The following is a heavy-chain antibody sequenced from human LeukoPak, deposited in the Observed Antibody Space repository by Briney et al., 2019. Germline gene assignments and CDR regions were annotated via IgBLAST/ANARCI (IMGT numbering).Heavy chain of an antibody. V-gene: IGHV4-39*07. CDR1: GGSISSSSYY. Sequence: SETLSLTCTVSGGSISSSSYYWGWIRQPPGKGLEWIGSIYYSGSTYYNPSLKSRVTISVDTSKNQFSLKLSSVTAADTAVYYCARCSRGGDRSFDYWGQGTLVTVSS. D-gene: IGHD3-16*02. J-gene: IGHJ4*02. CDR2: IYYSGST. CDR3: ARCSRGGDRSFDY.